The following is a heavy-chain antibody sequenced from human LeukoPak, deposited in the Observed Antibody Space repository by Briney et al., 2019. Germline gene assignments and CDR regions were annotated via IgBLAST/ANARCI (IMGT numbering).Heavy chain of an antibody. J-gene: IGHJ6*02. V-gene: IGHV1-69*13. D-gene: IGHD2-2*02. Sequence: GASVEVSCKASGGTFSSYAISWVRQAPGQGLEWMGGIIPIFGTANYAQKFQGRVTITADESTSTAYMELSSLRSEDTAVYYCAREFPDCSSTSCYSHYYYGMDVWGQGTTVTVSS. CDR3: AREFPDCSSTSCYSHYYYGMDV. CDR1: GGTFSSYA. CDR2: IIPIFGTA.